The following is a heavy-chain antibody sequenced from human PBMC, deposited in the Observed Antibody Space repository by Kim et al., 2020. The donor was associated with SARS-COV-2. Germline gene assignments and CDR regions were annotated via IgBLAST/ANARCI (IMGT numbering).Heavy chain of an antibody. Sequence: ASVKVSCKASGYTFTSYAMNWVRQAPGQGLEWMGWINTNTGNPTYAQGFTGRFVFSLDTPVSTAYLQISSLKAEDTAVYYCARGATMVQGVILYYYYGMDVWSQGTTVTVSS. D-gene: IGHD3-10*01. CDR1: GYTFTSYA. V-gene: IGHV7-4-1*02. CDR3: ARGATMVQGVILYYYYGMDV. CDR2: INTNTGNP. J-gene: IGHJ6*02.